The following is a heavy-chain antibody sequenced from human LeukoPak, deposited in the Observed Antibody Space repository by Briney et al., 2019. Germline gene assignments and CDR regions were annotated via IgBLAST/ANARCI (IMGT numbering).Heavy chain of an antibody. J-gene: IGHJ4*02. CDR3: AGLGPPSYSSGWTNDY. CDR2: ISYDGSNK. Sequence: GGSLRLSCAASGLTFSSCALHWVRQAPGKGLEWVAVISYDGSNKNHADSVKGRFTISRDNAKNSLYLQMNSLRAEDTAVYYCAGLGPPSYSSGWTNDYWGQGTLVTVSS. V-gene: IGHV3-30-3*01. D-gene: IGHD6-19*01. CDR1: GLTFSSCA.